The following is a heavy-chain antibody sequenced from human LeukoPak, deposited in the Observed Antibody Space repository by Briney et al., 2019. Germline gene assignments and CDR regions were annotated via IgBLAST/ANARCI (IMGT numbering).Heavy chain of an antibody. V-gene: IGHV3-23*01. D-gene: IGHD2-15*01. CDR3: AKNGDRGAYCSGGTCYPYYYYYMDV. J-gene: IGHJ6*03. Sequence: GGTLRLSCAASGLTFSSYGMSWVRQAPGRGLEWVSAISTTGGTAYYADSVRGRFTISRDDSRNTLYLQMNSLRAEDTAIYYCAKNGDRGAYCSGGTCYPYYYYYMDVWGKGTTVTISS. CDR2: ISTTGGTA. CDR1: GLTFSSYG.